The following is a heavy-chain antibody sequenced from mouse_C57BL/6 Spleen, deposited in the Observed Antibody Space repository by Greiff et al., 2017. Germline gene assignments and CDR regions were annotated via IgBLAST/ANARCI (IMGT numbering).Heavy chain of an antibody. D-gene: IGHD1-1*01. CDR2: ISSGGDYI. CDR1: GFTFSSYA. CDR3: TRDRLYGSSPAWFAY. Sequence: EVKLMESGEGLVKPGGSLKLSCAASGFTFSSYAMSWVRQTPEKRLEWVAYISSGGDYIYYADTVKGRFTISRDNARNTLYLQMSRLKSEDTAKYYCTRDRLYGSSPAWFAYWGQGTLVTVSA. V-gene: IGHV5-9-1*02. J-gene: IGHJ3*01.